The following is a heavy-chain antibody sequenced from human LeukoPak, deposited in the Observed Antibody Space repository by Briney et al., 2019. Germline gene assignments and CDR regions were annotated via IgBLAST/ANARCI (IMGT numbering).Heavy chain of an antibody. CDR1: GYTFTGYY. Sequence: GASVKVSCKASGYTFTGYYMHWVRQAPGQGLEWMGWINPNSGGTNYAQKFQGRVTMTRDTSTSTVYMELSSLRSEDTAVYYCAREDFWSGYYFDYWGQGTLVTVSS. CDR3: AREDFWSGYYFDY. J-gene: IGHJ4*02. CDR2: INPNSGGT. V-gene: IGHV1-2*02. D-gene: IGHD3-3*01.